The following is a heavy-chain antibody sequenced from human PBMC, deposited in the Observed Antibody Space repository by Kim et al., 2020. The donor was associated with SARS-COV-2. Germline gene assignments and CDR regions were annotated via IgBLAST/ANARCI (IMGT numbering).Heavy chain of an antibody. V-gene: IGHV3-21*01. CDR2: ISSSSSYI. CDR1: GFTFSSYS. Sequence: GSLRLSCAASGFTFSSYSMNWVRQAPGKGLEWVSSISSSSSYIYYADSVKGRFTISRDNAKNSLYLQMNSLRAEDTAVYYCARAIRDLLYIVVVPAAMPADYWGQGTLVTVSS. J-gene: IGHJ4*02. D-gene: IGHD2-2*01. CDR3: ARAIRDLLYIVVVPAAMPADY.